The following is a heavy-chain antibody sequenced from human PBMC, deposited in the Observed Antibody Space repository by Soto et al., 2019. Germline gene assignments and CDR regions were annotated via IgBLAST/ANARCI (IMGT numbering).Heavy chain of an antibody. D-gene: IGHD6-13*01. CDR3: AMTPGLAQRGSFDX. CDR1: GGSITSMSYY. CDR2: FYSSGIT. J-gene: IGHJ4*02. V-gene: IGHV4-39*02. Sequence: PSETLSLTCPVSGGSITSMSYYWGWIRQPPGKGVELVGRFYSSGITYYNPSLKSRVTISIDTSENHFSLRLSSVTAADTAVYYCAMTPGLAQRGSFDXWGQATLVTVSX.